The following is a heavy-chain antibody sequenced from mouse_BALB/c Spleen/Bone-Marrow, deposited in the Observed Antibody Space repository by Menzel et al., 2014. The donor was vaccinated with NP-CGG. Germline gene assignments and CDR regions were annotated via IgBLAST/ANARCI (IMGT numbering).Heavy chain of an antibody. CDR2: IDPADGNT. CDR3: ARFAY. Sequence: EVKLVESGAELVKPGASVKLSCTASGFNIKDTYMHWVKQRPEQGLEWIGRIDPADGNTKYDPKFQGKATITADTSSNTAYLQLSSLTSEDTAVYYCARFAYWGQGTLVTVSA. CDR1: GFNIKDTY. V-gene: IGHV14-3*02. J-gene: IGHJ3*01.